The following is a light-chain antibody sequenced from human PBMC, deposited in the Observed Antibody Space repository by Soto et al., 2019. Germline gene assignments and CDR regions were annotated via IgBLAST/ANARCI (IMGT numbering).Light chain of an antibody. CDR2: ETS. Sequence: EIVLTQSPGTLSLSPGERATLSCRASQSVSSNLAWYQQKPGLAPRLLMYETSRRATGIPARFSGSGSGTDFTLTISSLEPEDFAVYYCQQRNNWRDTFGQGTRLEIK. CDR3: QQRNNWRDT. V-gene: IGKV3-11*01. CDR1: QSVSSN. J-gene: IGKJ5*01.